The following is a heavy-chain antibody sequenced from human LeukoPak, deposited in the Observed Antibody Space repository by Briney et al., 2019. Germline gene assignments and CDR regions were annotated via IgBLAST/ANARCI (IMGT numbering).Heavy chain of an antibody. D-gene: IGHD3-22*01. V-gene: IGHV3-30*18. CDR1: GFTFSTNA. Sequence: GGSLRLSCAASGFTFSTNAMHWVRQAPGKGLEWVAVISYDGSNKYYADSVKGRFTISRDNSKNTLYLQMNSLRAEDTAEYYCANGHYYGSSAYYPDYWGQGTLVTVSS. CDR2: ISYDGSNK. CDR3: ANGHYYGSSAYYPDY. J-gene: IGHJ4*02.